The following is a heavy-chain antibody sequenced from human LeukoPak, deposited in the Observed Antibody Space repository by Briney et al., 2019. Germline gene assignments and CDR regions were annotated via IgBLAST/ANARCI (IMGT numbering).Heavy chain of an antibody. D-gene: IGHD6-13*01. Sequence: GGSLRLSCITSGFNLRRYNMAWVRQAPGKGLEWLATFAWDESAIEYTDSVRGRFTISRDNAKNSVHLQMTGLRAEDTAVYFCVTEYWYRSDYWGQGLLVTVSS. V-gene: IGHV3-7*01. CDR1: GFNLRRYN. J-gene: IGHJ4*02. CDR3: VTEYWYRSDY. CDR2: FAWDESAI.